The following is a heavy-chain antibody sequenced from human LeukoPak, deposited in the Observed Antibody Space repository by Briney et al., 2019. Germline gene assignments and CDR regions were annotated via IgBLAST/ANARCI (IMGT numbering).Heavy chain of an antibody. Sequence: GGSLRLSCAASGFPFNSYAMSWVRQAPGKGLEWVSAIVGDTVTVYTDSVKGRFTISRDNSKNTLYLQMNSLRTEDTAIYYCATVDDLDAFGIWGQGTMVTVSS. D-gene: IGHD2-2*03. V-gene: IGHV3-23*01. CDR2: IVGDTVT. J-gene: IGHJ3*02. CDR1: GFPFNSYA. CDR3: ATVDDLDAFGI.